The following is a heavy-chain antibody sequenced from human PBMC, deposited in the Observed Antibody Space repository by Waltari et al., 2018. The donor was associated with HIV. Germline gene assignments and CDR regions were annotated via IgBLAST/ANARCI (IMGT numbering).Heavy chain of an antibody. J-gene: IGHJ6*02. CDR3: ARDARGHYYYYTMDV. CDR1: GFAFSEHA. CDR2: ISWNSATI. D-gene: IGHD3-10*01. V-gene: IGHV3-9*01. Sequence: EVQLEESGGALVKPGRSLRLSCAASGFAFSEHAIHWVRQVPGKGLEWVSGISWNSATIGYGDSVKGRFTISRDNAKNSVCLEMNGLTPEDTALYYCARDARGHYYYYTMDVWGQGTTVIVSS.